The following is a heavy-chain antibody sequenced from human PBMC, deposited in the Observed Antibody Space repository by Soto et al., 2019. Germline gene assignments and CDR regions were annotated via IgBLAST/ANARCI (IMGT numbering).Heavy chain of an antibody. V-gene: IGHV3-33*03. CDR3: ARGNWNDGYFEY. J-gene: IGHJ4*02. CDR2: IWFDGNNT. Sequence: QVQLVESGGGVVQPGRSLRLSCAASGFILSNSGMHWVRQAPGKGLEWMAVIWFDGNNTYYADSVKGRFTISRDHSKNTLYLQLKSLRAEDTAVYYCARGNWNDGYFEYWGQGTLVTVSS. D-gene: IGHD1-1*01. CDR1: GFILSNSG.